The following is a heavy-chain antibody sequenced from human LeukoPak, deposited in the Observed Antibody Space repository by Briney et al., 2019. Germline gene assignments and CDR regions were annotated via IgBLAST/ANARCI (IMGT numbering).Heavy chain of an antibody. CDR2: ISGSSRYI. CDR3: ARAPRGSSSSGY. V-gene: IGHV3-21*01. J-gene: IGHJ4*02. Sequence: PGGSLRLSCAASGFTFTTYSMNWVRQAPGKGLEWVSTISGSSRYIYFADSVRGRFTISRDNAKNSLYLQMNSLRAEDTAVYYCARAPRGSSSSGYWGQGTLVTVSS. D-gene: IGHD6-6*01. CDR1: GFTFTTYS.